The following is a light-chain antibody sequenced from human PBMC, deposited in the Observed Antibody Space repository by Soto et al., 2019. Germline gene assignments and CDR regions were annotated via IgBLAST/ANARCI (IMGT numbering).Light chain of an antibody. CDR3: CSYAGRYTYV. V-gene: IGLV2-11*01. J-gene: IGLJ1*01. Sequence: QSVLTQPRPVSGSPGQSVTISCTGTSSPVGGYHYVSWYQQFPGKAPKLMIYAVSQRPSGVPDRFSGSESGNTASLTISGLQAEDEADYYCCSYAGRYTYVFGTGTKVTVL. CDR2: AVS. CDR1: SSPVGGYHY.